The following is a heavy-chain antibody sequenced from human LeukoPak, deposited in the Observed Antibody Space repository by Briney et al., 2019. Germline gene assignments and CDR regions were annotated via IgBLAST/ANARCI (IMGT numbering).Heavy chain of an antibody. D-gene: IGHD3-22*01. CDR3: ATLRSSGYYSYYYYGMDV. Sequence: GGSLRLSCAASGFTFSSYAMSWVRQAPGKGLEWVSAISGSGGSTYYADSVKGRFTISRDNSKNTLYLQMNSLRAEDTAVYYCATLRSSGYYSYYYYGMDVWGHGTPVTVSS. CDR2: ISGSGGST. J-gene: IGHJ6*02. V-gene: IGHV3-23*01. CDR1: GFTFSSYA.